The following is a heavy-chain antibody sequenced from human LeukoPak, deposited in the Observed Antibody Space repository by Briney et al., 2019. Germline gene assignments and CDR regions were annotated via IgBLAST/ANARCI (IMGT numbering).Heavy chain of an antibody. CDR3: ASSRGAVAVSPLDY. D-gene: IGHD6-19*01. CDR2: ISGYNDNR. CDR1: GYTFTSYG. Sequence: GASVTVSCKASGYTFTSYGISWVRQAPGQGLEWMGWISGYNDNRNYAQKFQGRVTMTTDTSTSTAYMELRSLRSDDTAVYYCASSRGAVAVSPLDYWGQGNLVTVSS. J-gene: IGHJ4*02. V-gene: IGHV1-18*01.